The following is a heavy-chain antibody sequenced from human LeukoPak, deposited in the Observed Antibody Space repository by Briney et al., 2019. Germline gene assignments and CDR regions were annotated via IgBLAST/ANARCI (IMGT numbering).Heavy chain of an antibody. V-gene: IGHV1-2*02. CDR3: AIRACYGSGSYYSPLNY. Sequence: ASVKVSCKASGYTFTDYYMHWVRQAPGQGLEWMGWINPNSGGTKYAQKVQDRVTMTRDTSISTAYMELSSLTSDDTAVYYCAIRACYGSGSYYSPLNYSGQGTLVT. J-gene: IGHJ4*02. CDR2: INPNSGGT. D-gene: IGHD3-10*01. CDR1: GYTFTDYY.